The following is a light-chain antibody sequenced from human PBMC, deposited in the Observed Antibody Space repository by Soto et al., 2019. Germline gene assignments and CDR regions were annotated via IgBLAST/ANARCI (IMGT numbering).Light chain of an antibody. CDR3: QQYNSYWT. V-gene: IGKV1-5*03. J-gene: IGKJ1*01. CDR1: QSISSW. CDR2: KAS. Sequence: DIQMTQSPSTLSASVGDRVTITCRASQSISSWLAWYQQKPGKAPKLLIYKASSLESGLPSRFSGSGSGTEFTLSNSSLQPDHFATYYCQQYNSYWTFGQGTKVEIK.